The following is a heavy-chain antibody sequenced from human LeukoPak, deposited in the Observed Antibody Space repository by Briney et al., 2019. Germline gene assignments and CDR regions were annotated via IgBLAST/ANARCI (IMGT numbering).Heavy chain of an antibody. V-gene: IGHV3-23*01. CDR2: ISGGGGTT. D-gene: IGHD4-17*01. J-gene: IGHJ4*02. Sequence: GGSLRLSCAASGFTFRSYAMSWVRQAPGKGLEWVSSISGGGGTTYYADSVKGRFTISRDNSKNTLYLQMSSLRAEDTALYFCAKDPRGGDYFGYWGQGTLVTVSS. CDR3: AKDPRGGDYFGY. CDR1: GFTFRSYA.